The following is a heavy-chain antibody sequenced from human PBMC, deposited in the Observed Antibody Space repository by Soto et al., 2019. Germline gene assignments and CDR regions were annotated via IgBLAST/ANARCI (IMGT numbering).Heavy chain of an antibody. CDR1: GFTFSSYG. Sequence: QVQLVESGGGVVQPGRSLRLSCAASGFTFSSYGMHWVRQAPGKGLEWVAVISYDGSNKYYADSVKGRFTISRDNSKNTLYLQMNSLRAEDTAVYYCAKDRVTPGDYWGQGTLVTVSS. CDR2: ISYDGSNK. CDR3: AKDRVTPGDY. J-gene: IGHJ4*02. V-gene: IGHV3-30*18. D-gene: IGHD2-21*02.